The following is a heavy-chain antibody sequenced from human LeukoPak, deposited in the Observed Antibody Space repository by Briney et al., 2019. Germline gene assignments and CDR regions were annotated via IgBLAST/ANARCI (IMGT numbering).Heavy chain of an antibody. CDR2: ISANGGST. J-gene: IGHJ6*02. V-gene: IGHV3-23*01. D-gene: IGHD3-3*01. CDR1: GFTFSTYA. Sequence: QTGGSLRLSCAASGFTFSTYAMSWVRQAPGKGLEWVSAISANGGSTYFADSVKGRFTISRDNAKNSLYLQMNSLRAEDTALYYCAKDIRTGDFWSGYYDYYGMDVWGQGTTVTVSS. CDR3: AKDIRTGDFWSGYYDYYGMDV.